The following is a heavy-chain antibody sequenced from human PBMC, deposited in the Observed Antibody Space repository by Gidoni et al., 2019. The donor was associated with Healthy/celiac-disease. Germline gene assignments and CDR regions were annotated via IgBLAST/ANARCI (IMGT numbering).Heavy chain of an antibody. CDR3: ARDSKLLRVDGYGMDV. CDR2: ISAYNGNT. CDR1: GYTFTSYG. V-gene: IGHV1-18*01. D-gene: IGHD2-15*01. J-gene: IGHJ6*02. Sequence: QVQLVQPGAEVKTPGASVKVSCKASGYTFTSYGISWVRQSPVQGLEWLGWISAYNGNTNSARKLQGRVTMTTDTSTSTAYMELRSLRSDDTAVYYCARDSKLLRVDGYGMDVWGQGTTVTVSS.